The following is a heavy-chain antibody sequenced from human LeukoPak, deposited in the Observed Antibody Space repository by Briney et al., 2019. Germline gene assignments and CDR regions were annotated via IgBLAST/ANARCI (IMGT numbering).Heavy chain of an antibody. CDR2: IYYSGST. CDR1: GGSISSGGYY. J-gene: IGHJ4*02. Sequence: SQTLSLTCAVSGGSISSGGYYWSWIRQHPGKGLEWIGYIYYSGSTYYNPSLKSRVTISVDTSKNQFSLKLSSVTAADTAVYYCARDGYGAAAGSFDYWGQGTLVTVSS. V-gene: IGHV4-31*11. D-gene: IGHD6-13*01. CDR3: ARDGYGAAAGSFDY.